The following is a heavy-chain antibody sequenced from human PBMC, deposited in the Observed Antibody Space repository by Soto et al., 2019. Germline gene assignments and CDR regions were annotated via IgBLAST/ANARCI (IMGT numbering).Heavy chain of an antibody. CDR3: ATSPAPIVVVPAATVFDWFDP. Sequence: PSVKVSCKASGGTFSSYAISWVRQAPGQGLEWMGGIIPIFGTANYAQKFQGRVTITADESTSTAYMELSSPRSEDTAVYYCATSPAPIVVVPAATVFDWFDPWGQGTLVTVPQ. V-gene: IGHV1-69*13. J-gene: IGHJ5*02. CDR1: GGTFSSYA. CDR2: IIPIFGTA. D-gene: IGHD2-2*01.